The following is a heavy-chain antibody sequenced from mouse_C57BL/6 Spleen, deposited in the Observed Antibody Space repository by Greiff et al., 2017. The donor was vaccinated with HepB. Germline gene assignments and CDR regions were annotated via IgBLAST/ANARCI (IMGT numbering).Heavy chain of an antibody. J-gene: IGHJ4*01. Sequence: QVQLQQPGAELVKPGASVKLSCKASGYTFTSYWMQWVKQRPGQGLEWIGELDPSDSYTNSNQKFKGKATLTVDTASSTAYMQLSSLTSEDSAVYYWARVTTVVADYYAMDYWGQGTSVTVAS. CDR3: ARVTTVVADYYAMDY. CDR1: GYTFTSYW. V-gene: IGHV1-50*01. CDR2: LDPSDSYT. D-gene: IGHD1-1*01.